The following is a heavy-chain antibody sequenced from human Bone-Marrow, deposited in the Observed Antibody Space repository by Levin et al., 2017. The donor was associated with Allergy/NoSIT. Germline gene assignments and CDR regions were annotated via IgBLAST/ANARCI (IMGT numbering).Heavy chain of an antibody. Sequence: SETLSLTCSVSGDSINSDVYYWSWIRQPPGKGLEWVGYIYYTGSTSYNPSLKSRVMISIDTSKNQFSLKMNSLSAADTAVYYCARYSNYEVFDHWGQGTLVTVSS. CDR2: IYYTGST. V-gene: IGHV4-30-4*01. D-gene: IGHD4-11*01. CDR3: ARYSNYEVFDH. J-gene: IGHJ4*02. CDR1: GDSINSDVYY.